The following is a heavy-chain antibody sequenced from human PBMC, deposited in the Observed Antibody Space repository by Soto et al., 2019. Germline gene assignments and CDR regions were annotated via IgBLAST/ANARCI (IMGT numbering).Heavy chain of an antibody. J-gene: IGHJ5*02. CDR3: AKDSTPWSSIAAPWFDP. CDR1: GFTFSSYG. Sequence: GGPLRLSCAASGFTFSSYGMHWVRQAPGKGLEWVAVISYDGSNKYYADYVKGRFTISRDNSKNTLYLQMNSLRAEDTAVYYCAKDSTPWSSIAAPWFDPWGQGTLVTVSS. D-gene: IGHD6-6*01. V-gene: IGHV3-30*18. CDR2: ISYDGSNK.